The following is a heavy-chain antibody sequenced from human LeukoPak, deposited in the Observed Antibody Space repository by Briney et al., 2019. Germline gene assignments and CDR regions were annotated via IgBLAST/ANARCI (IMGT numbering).Heavy chain of an antibody. CDR3: ARDPTHDELEGY. Sequence: SETLSLTCTVSGGSISSSSYYWGWIRQPPGKGLEWIGGIYYSGSTYYNPSLKSRVTISVDTSKNQFSLKLSSVTAADTAVYYCARDPTHDELEGYWGQGTLVTVSS. V-gene: IGHV4-39*07. CDR2: IYYSGST. D-gene: IGHD1-7*01. CDR1: GGSISSSSYY. J-gene: IGHJ4*02.